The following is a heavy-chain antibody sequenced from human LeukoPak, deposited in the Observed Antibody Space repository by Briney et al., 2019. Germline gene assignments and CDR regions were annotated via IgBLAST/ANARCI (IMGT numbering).Heavy chain of an antibody. V-gene: IGHV3-23*01. Sequence: PGGSLRLSCIAPGFTFSNYAMSWVRQAPGKGLEWVSIITGSGGGSYYADSVKGRFTLSRDNSKNTLYLQMNSLRAEDTAVYFCAKKSLWSGPFDYWGQGTLVTVSS. CDR2: ITGSGGGS. J-gene: IGHJ4*02. CDR1: GFTFSNYA. CDR3: AKKSLWSGPFDY. D-gene: IGHD3-3*01.